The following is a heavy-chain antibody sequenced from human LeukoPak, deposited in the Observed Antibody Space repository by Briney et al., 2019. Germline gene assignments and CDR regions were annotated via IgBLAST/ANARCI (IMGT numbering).Heavy chain of an antibody. D-gene: IGHD3-22*01. CDR1: GYTFTTYG. V-gene: IGHV1-18*01. CDR2: ISAYNGNT. Sequence: PGASVTVSCKASGYTFTTYGISWVRQAPGQGLEWMGWISAYNGNTNYAQKFQGRVTMTTDTSTSTAYMELRSLRSDDTAVYYCARGSTARYYYDSSGYYRGAVDYWGQGTLVTISS. CDR3: ARGSTARYYYDSSGYYRGAVDY. J-gene: IGHJ4*02.